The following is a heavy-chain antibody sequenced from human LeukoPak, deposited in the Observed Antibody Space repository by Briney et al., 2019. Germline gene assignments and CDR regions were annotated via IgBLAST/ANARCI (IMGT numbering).Heavy chain of an antibody. J-gene: IGHJ4*02. CDR2: INHSGST. Sequence: SETLSLTCTVSGGSISSYYWSWIRQPPGKGLEWIGEINHSGSTNYNPSLKSRVTISVDTSKNQFSLKLSSVTAADTAVYYCARGPYSSGCDYWGQGTLVTVSS. CDR3: ARGPYSSGCDY. CDR1: GGSISSYY. D-gene: IGHD6-19*01. V-gene: IGHV4-34*01.